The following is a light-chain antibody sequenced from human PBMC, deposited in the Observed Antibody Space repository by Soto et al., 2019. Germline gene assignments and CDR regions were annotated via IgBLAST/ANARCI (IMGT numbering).Light chain of an antibody. CDR2: GAS. V-gene: IGKV3-20*01. J-gene: IGKJ1*01. CDR1: QSVSTSY. CDR3: QHYGGSPGT. Sequence: EIVLSQSLGTLSLSPGERATLSCRASQSVSTSYLAWYQQKPGQAPRLLISGASSRAAGIPDRFSASGSGTDFTLTINRLEPEDFAVYFCQHYGGSPGTFGQGTKVDIK.